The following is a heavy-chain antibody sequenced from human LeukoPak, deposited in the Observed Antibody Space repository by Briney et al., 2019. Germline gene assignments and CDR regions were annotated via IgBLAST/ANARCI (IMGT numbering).Heavy chain of an antibody. CDR2: IYYSGST. Sequence: KSSETLSLTCTVSGGSISSGDYYWSWIRQPPGKGLEWIGYIYYSGSTYYNPSLKSRVTISVDTSKNQFSLKLSSVTAADTAVYYCARFSGYSYGRKSVFDYWGQGTLVTVSS. J-gene: IGHJ4*02. V-gene: IGHV4-30-4*08. D-gene: IGHD5-18*01. CDR1: GGSISSGDYY. CDR3: ARFSGYSYGRKSVFDY.